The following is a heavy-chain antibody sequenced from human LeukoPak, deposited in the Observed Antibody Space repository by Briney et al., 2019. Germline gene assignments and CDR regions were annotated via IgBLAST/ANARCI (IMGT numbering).Heavy chain of an antibody. CDR2: INHSGST. Sequence: PSETLSLTCAVYGGSFSGYYWSWIRQPPGKGLEWIGEINHSGSTNYNPSLKSRVTISVDTSKNQFSLKLSSVTAADTAVYYCARHAYSSSQSTADYWGQGTLVTVPS. J-gene: IGHJ4*02. CDR3: ARHAYSSSQSTADY. V-gene: IGHV4-34*01. D-gene: IGHD6-13*01. CDR1: GGSFSGYY.